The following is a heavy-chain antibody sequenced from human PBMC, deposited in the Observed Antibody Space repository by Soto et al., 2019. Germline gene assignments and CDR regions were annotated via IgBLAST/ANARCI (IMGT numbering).Heavy chain of an antibody. CDR2: MNGGNGNT. V-gene: IGHV1-3*01. Sequence: QVQLVQSGAEVKRPGASVKVFCKASGYTFTTHTMHWVRQAPGQGLEWMGWMNGGNGNTKYSQKFQGRVTFTRDTFASTAYRELSSLRSEDTAVYYCTRLETDYWGQGTLVTVSS. J-gene: IGHJ4*02. CDR1: GYTFTTHT. CDR3: TRLETDY.